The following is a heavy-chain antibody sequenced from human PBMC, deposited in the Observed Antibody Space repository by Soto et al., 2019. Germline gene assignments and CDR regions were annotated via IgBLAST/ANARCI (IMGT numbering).Heavy chain of an antibody. CDR1: GDTFTNDG. Sequence: ASVKVSCKASGDTFTNDGISWVRQAAGQGLEWMGWISVYNGNTNYAQKLQGRVTMTTDPSTSAAYMEVSSLRSDATAVYYCARDLDPRRYHEPSYSGKGTLVTVS. V-gene: IGHV1-18*04. J-gene: IGHJ4*02. CDR2: ISVYNGNT. D-gene: IGHD2-2*01. CDR3: ARDLDPRRYHEPSY.